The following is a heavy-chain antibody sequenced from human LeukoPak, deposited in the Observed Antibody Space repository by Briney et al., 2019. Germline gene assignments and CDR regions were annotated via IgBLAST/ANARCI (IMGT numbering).Heavy chain of an antibody. V-gene: IGHV3-23*01. CDR1: QFSVTTNY. CDR3: AKDRVCYFDSSGYSCDY. CDR2: ISGGGGTT. D-gene: IGHD3-22*01. Sequence: QPGGSQRLSCAASQFSVTTNYMSWVRQAPGKGLEWVSGISGGGGTTYYADSVKGRFTISRDNSKTTLHLQMHSLRAESTVLYYCAKDRVCYFDSSGYSCDYWGQGSLVTVSS. J-gene: IGHJ4*02.